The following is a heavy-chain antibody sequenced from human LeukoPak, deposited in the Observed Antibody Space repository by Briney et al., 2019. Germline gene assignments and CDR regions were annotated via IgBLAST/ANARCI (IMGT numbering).Heavy chain of an antibody. D-gene: IGHD6-6*01. Sequence: ASVKVSCKASGYTFTSYAISWVRQAPGQGLEWMGWISAYNGNTNYAQKFQGRVTMTRDTSISTAYMELSRLRSDDTAVYYCARAWGSSGSFDYWGQGTLVTVSS. J-gene: IGHJ4*02. CDR1: GYTFTSYA. CDR3: ARAWGSSGSFDY. CDR2: ISAYNGNT. V-gene: IGHV1-18*01.